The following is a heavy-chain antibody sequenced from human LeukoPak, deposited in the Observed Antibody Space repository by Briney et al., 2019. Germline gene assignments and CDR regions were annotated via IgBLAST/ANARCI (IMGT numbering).Heavy chain of an antibody. CDR1: GFTFSSYG. Sequence: PGGSLRLSCAASGFTFSSYGMSWVRQAPGEGLEWVSAISGSGGSTYYADSGKGRFTISRDNSKNTLYLQMNSLRAEDTAVYYCAKDPEATVWFGEPPDYWGQGTLVTVSS. CDR3: AKDPEATVWFGEPPDY. V-gene: IGHV3-23*01. J-gene: IGHJ4*02. D-gene: IGHD3-10*01. CDR2: ISGSGGST.